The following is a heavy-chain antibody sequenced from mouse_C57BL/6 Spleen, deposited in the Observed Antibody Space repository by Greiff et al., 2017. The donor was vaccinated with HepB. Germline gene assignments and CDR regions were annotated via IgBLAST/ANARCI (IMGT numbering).Heavy chain of an antibody. V-gene: IGHV1-82*01. Sequence: VQLQQSGPELVKPGASVKISCKASGYAFSSSWMNWVKQRPGKGLEWIGRIYPGDGDTNYNGKFKGKATLTADKSSSTAYMQLSSLTSEDSAVSFCASYYGSSHWYFDVWGTGTTVTVSS. CDR1: GYAFSSSW. CDR2: IYPGDGDT. J-gene: IGHJ1*03. D-gene: IGHD1-1*01. CDR3: ASYYGSSHWYFDV.